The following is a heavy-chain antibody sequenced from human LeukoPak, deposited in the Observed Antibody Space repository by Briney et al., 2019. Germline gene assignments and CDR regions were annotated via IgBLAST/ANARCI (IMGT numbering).Heavy chain of an antibody. CDR2: IFPSGGEI. J-gene: IGHJ4*02. Sequence: GGSLRLSCADSGFTFSTFAMLWVRQPPGKGLEWVSSIFPSGGEIHYADSVRGRFTISRDNSKSILSLQMNSLRAEDTAIYYCATYRQVLLPFESWGQGTLVTVSS. V-gene: IGHV3-23*01. CDR1: GFTFSTFA. CDR3: ATYRQVLLPFES. D-gene: IGHD5-18*01.